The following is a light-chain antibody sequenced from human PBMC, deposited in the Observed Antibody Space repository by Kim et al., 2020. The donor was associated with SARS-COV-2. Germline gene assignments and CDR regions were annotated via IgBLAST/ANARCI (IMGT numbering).Light chain of an antibody. J-gene: IGLJ3*02. CDR1: SGSIASNY. Sequence: NFMLTQPHSVSESPGKTVTISCTRSSGSIASNYVQWYKQRPGSSPTTVIYDDNQRPSGVPDRFSGSIDSSSNSAALTISGLKTEDEADYYCQSYDSSLWVYGGGTQLTVL. V-gene: IGLV6-57*01. CDR3: QSYDSSLWV. CDR2: DDN.